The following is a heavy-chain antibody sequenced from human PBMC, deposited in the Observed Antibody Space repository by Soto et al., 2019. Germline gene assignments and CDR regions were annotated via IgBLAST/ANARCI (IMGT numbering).Heavy chain of an antibody. CDR3: ARVRVPAATWRYYYYYGMDV. CDR2: IIPIFDTA. Sequence: ASVKVSCKASGGTFSSYAISWVRQAPGQGLERMGGIIPIFDTANYAQKFQGRVTITADESTCTAYMELSSLRSEDTAVYYCARVRVPAATWRYYYYYGMDVWGQGTAVTVSS. V-gene: IGHV1-69*13. CDR1: GGTFSSYA. D-gene: IGHD2-2*01. J-gene: IGHJ6*02.